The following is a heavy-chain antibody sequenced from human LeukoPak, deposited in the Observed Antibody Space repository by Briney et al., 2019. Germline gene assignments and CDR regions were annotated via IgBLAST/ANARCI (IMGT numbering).Heavy chain of an antibody. D-gene: IGHD2-8*01. J-gene: IGHJ3*02. Sequence: SETLSLTCTVSGYSISSGYYWGWIRQPPGKGLEWIGSIYHSGSTYYNPSLKSRVTISVDTSKNQFSLKLSSVTAADTAVYYCARVLGYCTNGVCNVAFDIRGQGTMVTVSS. CDR3: ARVLGYCTNGVCNVAFDI. CDR1: GYSISSGYY. V-gene: IGHV4-38-2*02. CDR2: IYHSGST.